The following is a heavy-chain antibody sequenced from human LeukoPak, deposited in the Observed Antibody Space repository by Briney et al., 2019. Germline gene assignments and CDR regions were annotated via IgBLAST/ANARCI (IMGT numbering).Heavy chain of an antibody. Sequence: SETLSLTCTVSGYSISSGYYWGWIRQPPGKGLEWIGSIYHSGSTYYNPSLKSRVTISVDTSKNQFSLKLSSVTAADTAVYYCASPHDSTELRIGAFDYWGQGTLVTVSS. J-gene: IGHJ4*02. CDR1: GYSISSGYY. V-gene: IGHV4-38-2*02. CDR3: ASPHDSTELRIGAFDY. D-gene: IGHD1-26*01. CDR2: IYHSGST.